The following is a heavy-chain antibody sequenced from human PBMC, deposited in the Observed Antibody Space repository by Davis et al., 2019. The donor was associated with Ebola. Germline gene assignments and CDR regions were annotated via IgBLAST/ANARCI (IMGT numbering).Heavy chain of an antibody. D-gene: IGHD3-10*01. Sequence: GESLKISCKGSGYSFSNYWIAWVRQMPGKGLEWMGIIYPGDSDTRYSPSFRGQVTISADKSFSTAYLQWSGLKASDTAMYYCAGSRYYYYGMDVWGQGTTVTVSS. J-gene: IGHJ6*02. CDR3: AGSRYYYYGMDV. CDR2: IYPGDSDT. CDR1: GYSFSNYW. V-gene: IGHV5-51*01.